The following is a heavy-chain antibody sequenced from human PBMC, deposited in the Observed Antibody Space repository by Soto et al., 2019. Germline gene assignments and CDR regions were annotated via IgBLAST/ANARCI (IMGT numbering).Heavy chain of an antibody. CDR2: VYSSGGT. V-gene: IGHV4-4*07. D-gene: IGHD3-3*01. CDR3: ARGQRFSDWFDP. CDR1: GGSMSSYY. J-gene: IGHJ5*02. Sequence: QVHLQQSGPGLVNPSETLSLTSTVSGGSMSSYYWTWIRQPAGKGLEWIGRVYSSGGTHYNPSLKRRVTISLDTSKNQFSLRLLSVTDADTAVYYCARGQRFSDWFDPWGQGTLVTVSS.